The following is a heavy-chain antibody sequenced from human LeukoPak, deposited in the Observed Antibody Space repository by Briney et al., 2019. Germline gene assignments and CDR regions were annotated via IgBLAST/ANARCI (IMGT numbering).Heavy chain of an antibody. Sequence: ASVKVSCKASGYTFTNYAMNWVRQAPGQGLEWMGWMNPNSGNTGYAQKFQGRVTMTRNTSISTAYMELSSLRSEDTAVYYCARRVTMVRGGTSHYYYYMDVWGKGTTVTISS. D-gene: IGHD3-10*01. J-gene: IGHJ6*03. V-gene: IGHV1-8*01. CDR3: ARRVTMVRGGTSHYYYYMDV. CDR1: GYTFTNYA. CDR2: MNPNSGNT.